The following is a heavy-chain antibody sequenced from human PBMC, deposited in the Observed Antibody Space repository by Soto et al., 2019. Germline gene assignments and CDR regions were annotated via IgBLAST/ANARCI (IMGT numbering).Heavy chain of an antibody. Sequence: SETLSLTCTVSGGSISSYYWSWIRQPAGKGLEWIGRIYTSGSTNYNPSLKSRVPMSVGTSKNQFSLKLSSVTAADTAVYYCAREGYSGSYYGEGWFDPWGQGTLVTVSS. V-gene: IGHV4-4*07. CDR3: AREGYSGSYYGEGWFDP. J-gene: IGHJ5*02. D-gene: IGHD1-26*01. CDR1: GGSISSYY. CDR2: IYTSGST.